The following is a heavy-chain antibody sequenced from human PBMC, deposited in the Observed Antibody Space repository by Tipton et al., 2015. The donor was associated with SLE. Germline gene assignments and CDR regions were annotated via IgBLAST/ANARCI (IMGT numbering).Heavy chain of an antibody. Sequence: SLRLSCAASGFTFDDYAMHWVRQAPGKGLEWVSGISWNSGSIGYADSVKGRFTISRDNAKNSLYLQMNSLRAEDTALYYCAKAGYGSVSSFDYWGQGTLVTVSS. CDR3: AKAGYGSVSSFDY. V-gene: IGHV3-9*01. D-gene: IGHD3-10*01. J-gene: IGHJ4*02. CDR1: GFTFDDYA. CDR2: ISWNSGSI.